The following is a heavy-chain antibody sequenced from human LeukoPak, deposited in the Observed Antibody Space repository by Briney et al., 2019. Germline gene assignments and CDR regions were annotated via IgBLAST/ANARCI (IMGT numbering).Heavy chain of an antibody. J-gene: IGHJ4*02. CDR2: IVVGSGNT. V-gene: IGHV1-58*01. Sequence: SVTVSCKASGFTFTSSAVQWMRQARAQRLEWMGWIVVGSGNTNYAQKFQERVTITRDMSTSTAYMELSSLRSEDTAVYYCAADDYYDSSGYYDFDYWGQGTLVTVSS. CDR1: GFTFTSSA. D-gene: IGHD3-22*01. CDR3: AADDYYDSSGYYDFDY.